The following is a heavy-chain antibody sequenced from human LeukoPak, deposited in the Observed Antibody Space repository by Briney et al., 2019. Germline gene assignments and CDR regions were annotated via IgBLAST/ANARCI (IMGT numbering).Heavy chain of an antibody. V-gene: IGHV3-11*01. CDR1: GFTFSDYD. D-gene: IGHD3-10*01. CDR2: ISSSGSTI. J-gene: IGHJ4*02. CDR3: ARFFYGSGRPTQLDS. Sequence: GGSVRLSCAASGFTFSDYDMSWIRQAPGEGLEWVSYISSSGSTIYYGDSVKGRFSISRDNAKNSLYLQMNSLRAEDTAVYYCARFFYGSGRPTQLDSWGQATLVAVSS.